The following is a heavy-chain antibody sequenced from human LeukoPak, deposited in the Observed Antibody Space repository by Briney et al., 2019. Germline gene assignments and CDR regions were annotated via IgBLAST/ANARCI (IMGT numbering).Heavy chain of an antibody. V-gene: IGHV3-66*04. Sequence: PGGSLRLSCAASGFTVSSKYMSWVRQAPGKGLEWVSVIYSGGNTYYADSVKGRFAISRDNSDNTLYLQMYSLRAEDTAVYYCASHRDGSFDYWGQGTLVTVSS. CDR3: ASHRDGSFDY. J-gene: IGHJ4*02. D-gene: IGHD5-24*01. CDR1: GFTVSSKY. CDR2: IYSGGNT.